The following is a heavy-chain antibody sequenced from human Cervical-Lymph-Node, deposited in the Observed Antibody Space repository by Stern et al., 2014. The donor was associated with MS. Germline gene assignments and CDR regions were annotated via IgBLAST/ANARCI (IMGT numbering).Heavy chain of an antibody. CDR1: GFTLSHYA. J-gene: IGHJ4*02. CDR2: GFGNPT. CDR3: ARGGGGNWGY. D-gene: IGHD7-27*01. Sequence: EMQLVESGGGLAQPGGSLTLSCAASGFTLSHYAVSWVRQATGKGLEWVAGFGNPTFYADSVKGRFTVYIDSSKNTLYLQMNSLRAEDTALYYCARGGGGNWGYWGQGTQVTVSS. V-gene: IGHV3-23*04.